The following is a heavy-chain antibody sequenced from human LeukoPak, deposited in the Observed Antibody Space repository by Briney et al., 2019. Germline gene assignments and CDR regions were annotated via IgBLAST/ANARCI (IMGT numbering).Heavy chain of an antibody. CDR2: SKHSGGT. CDR1: GGSFSGYY. J-gene: IGHJ4*02. Sequence: SETLSLTCAVYGGSFSGYYWSWIRQPPGQGLERIGESKHSGGTNYNPSLKSRVTISVDTSKKQFSLTLTSVTAADMAVYCCVRGQWEVRGIIITQLDYWGQGSLVTVSS. V-gene: IGHV4-34*01. CDR3: VRGQWEVRGIIITQLDY. D-gene: IGHD3-10*01.